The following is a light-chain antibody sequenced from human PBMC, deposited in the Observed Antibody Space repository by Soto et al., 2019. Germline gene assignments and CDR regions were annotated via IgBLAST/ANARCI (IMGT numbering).Light chain of an antibody. CDR3: QQYDSFSVT. V-gene: IGKV1-5*01. Sequence: DIQMTQPPSTLSSAVVDTFMITFRASQRISGWLAWHQQKPGKAPKLLIYDVSALKRGVPPRFSGSGSGTEFTLTISSLQPEDFATYYCQQYDSFSVTFGQGTKVDI. CDR2: DVS. CDR1: QRISGW. J-gene: IGKJ1*01.